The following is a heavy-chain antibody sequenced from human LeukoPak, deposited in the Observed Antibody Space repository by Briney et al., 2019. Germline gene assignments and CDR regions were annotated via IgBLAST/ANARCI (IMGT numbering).Heavy chain of an antibody. J-gene: IGHJ4*02. CDR1: GGSFSGYY. V-gene: IGHV4-34*01. CDR3: ARRSKYYYDSSGYFY. D-gene: IGHD3-22*01. Sequence: PSETLSLTCAVYGGSFSGYYWSWIRQPPGKGLEWIGEINHSGSTNYNPSLQSRVTISVDTSKNQFSLKLSSVTAADTAVYYCARRSKYYYDSSGYFYWGQGTLVTVSS. CDR2: INHSGST.